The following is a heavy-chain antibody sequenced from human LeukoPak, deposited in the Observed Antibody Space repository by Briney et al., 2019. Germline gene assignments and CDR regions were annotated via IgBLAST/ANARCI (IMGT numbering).Heavy chain of an antibody. CDR1: GFTVSSEY. J-gene: IGHJ3*02. CDR3: ARGGPEDAFDI. CDR2: MYSGGST. V-gene: IGHV3-66*01. D-gene: IGHD1-14*01. Sequence: GGSLRLSCVASGFTVSSEYMSWVRQAPGKGLEWVSVMYSGGSTYYADSVKDRFIISRDSSRNTLYLQMNSLRAEDTAVYYCARGGPEDAFDIWGQGTVVTVSS.